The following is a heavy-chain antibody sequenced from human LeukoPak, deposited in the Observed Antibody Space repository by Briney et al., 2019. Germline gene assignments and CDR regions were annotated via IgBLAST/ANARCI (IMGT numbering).Heavy chain of an antibody. CDR1: GFTFSSYA. V-gene: IGHV3-23*01. D-gene: IGHD1-14*01. J-gene: IGHJ3*02. CDR2: ISGSGGST. CDR3: ARGHRNYETFDI. Sequence: GGALRLSCAVSGFTFSSYAMSWVRQAPGKGLEWVSAISGSGGSTYYADSVKGRFTISRDNSKNTLYLQMNSLRAEDTAVYYCARGHRNYETFDIWGQGTMVTVSS.